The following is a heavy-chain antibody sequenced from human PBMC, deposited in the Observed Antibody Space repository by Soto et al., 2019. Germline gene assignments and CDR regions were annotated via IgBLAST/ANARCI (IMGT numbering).Heavy chain of an antibody. Sequence: QVQLVESGGGVVQPGRSLRLSCAASGFTFRNYGMHWVRQAPGKGLEWVAVIIFDGSNEYYADSVKGRFTISRDNYKNPLYLEMNHLKVDDTAVYYCARDWRGGYVNEAFDIWGGGTMVTVSS. CDR2: IIFDGSNE. J-gene: IGHJ3*02. CDR1: GFTFRNYG. D-gene: IGHD3-16*01. V-gene: IGHV3-33*01. CDR3: ARDWRGGYVNEAFDI.